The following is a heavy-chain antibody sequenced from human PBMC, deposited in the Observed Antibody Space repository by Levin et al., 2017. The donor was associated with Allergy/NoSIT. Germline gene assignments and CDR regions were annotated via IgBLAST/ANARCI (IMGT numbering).Heavy chain of an antibody. Sequence: LAGGSLRLSCAASGFTFNNYGMHWVRQAPGKGLEWVAVISYDGSNKYYADSVKGRFTISRDNSKNTLYLQMNSLRAEDTAVYYCAKEKEWLRVGIGYYFDYWGQGTLVTVSS. CDR2: ISYDGSNK. CDR3: AKEKEWLRVGIGYYFDY. D-gene: IGHD5-12*01. V-gene: IGHV3-30*18. CDR1: GFTFNNYG. J-gene: IGHJ4*02.